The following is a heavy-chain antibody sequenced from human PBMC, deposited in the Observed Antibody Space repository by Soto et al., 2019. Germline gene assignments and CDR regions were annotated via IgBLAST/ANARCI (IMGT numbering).Heavy chain of an antibody. D-gene: IGHD6-13*01. CDR3: ATIPNVATPGPIAS. CDR1: GGSTSGYY. V-gene: IGHV4-59*01. J-gene: IGHJ4*02. CDR2: IYSSGSP. Sequence: SETLSLTCTVSGGSTSGYYWSWIRQPPGKGLEWIGYIYSSGSPHHNPSLRSRVIISEDRSKNQIYLKLNSVTAADTAVYYCATIPNVATPGPIASWGQGALVTVSS.